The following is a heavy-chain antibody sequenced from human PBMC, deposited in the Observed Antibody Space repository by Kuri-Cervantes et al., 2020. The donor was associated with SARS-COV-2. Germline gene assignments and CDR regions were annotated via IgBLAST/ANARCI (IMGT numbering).Heavy chain of an antibody. CDR1: GYSISSGYY. CDR3: ARARYCSGGSCYSEVPAYYYYMDV. CDR2: IYHSGST. J-gene: IGHJ6*03. Sequence: GSLRLSCAASGYSISSGYYWGWIRQPPGKGLEWIGSIYHSGSTYYNPSLKSRVTVSVDTSKNQFSLKLSSVTAADTAVYYCARARYCSGGSCYSEVPAYYYYMDVWGKGTTVTVSS. D-gene: IGHD2-15*01. V-gene: IGHV4-38-2*01.